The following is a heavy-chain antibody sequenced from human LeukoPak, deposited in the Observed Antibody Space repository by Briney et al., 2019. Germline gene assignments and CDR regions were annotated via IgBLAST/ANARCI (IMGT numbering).Heavy chain of an antibody. V-gene: IGHV1-2*02. Sequence: GASVKVSCKASGYTFTDHPMHWVRQAPGQGLEWMGWISAYNGNTNYAQKFQGRVTMTRDTSISTAYMELSRLRSDDTAVYYCAREVPLVGATWFSRYREAFDIWGQGTMVTVSS. CDR1: GYTFTDHP. J-gene: IGHJ3*02. CDR3: AREVPLVGATWFSRYREAFDI. D-gene: IGHD1-26*01. CDR2: ISAYNGNT.